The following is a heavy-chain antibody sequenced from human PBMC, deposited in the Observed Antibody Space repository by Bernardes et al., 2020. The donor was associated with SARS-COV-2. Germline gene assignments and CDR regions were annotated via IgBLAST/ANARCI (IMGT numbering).Heavy chain of an antibody. J-gene: IGHJ6*02. V-gene: IGHV3-23*01. CDR1: GFTFSSYA. CDR3: AKDPASYGMDV. Sequence: GGSLRLSCATSGFTFSSYAMSWVRQAPGKGLEWVSAISGSGGSTYYADSVKGRFTISRDNAKNSLYLQMNSLRAEDTALYYCAKDPASYGMDVWGQGTTVTVSS. CDR2: ISGSGGST.